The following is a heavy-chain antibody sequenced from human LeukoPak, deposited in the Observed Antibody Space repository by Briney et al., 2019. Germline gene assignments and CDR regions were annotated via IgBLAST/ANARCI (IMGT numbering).Heavy chain of an antibody. Sequence: GESLKISCKAFGYSFTSYWIAWVRQMPGKGLEWMGIIYPGDSDTRYSPSFQGQVTISADKSISTAYLQWSSLKASDTAMYYCARQASSSWYYFDYWGQGTLVTVSS. CDR1: GYSFTSYW. J-gene: IGHJ4*02. CDR2: IYPGDSDT. CDR3: ARQASSSWYYFDY. D-gene: IGHD6-13*01. V-gene: IGHV5-51*01.